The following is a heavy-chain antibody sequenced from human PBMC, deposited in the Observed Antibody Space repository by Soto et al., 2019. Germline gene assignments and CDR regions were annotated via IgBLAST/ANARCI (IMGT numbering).Heavy chain of an antibody. CDR1: GGSISSGDYS. D-gene: IGHD3-9*01. J-gene: IGHJ5*02. CDR3: ARGMTGYSNWFDP. V-gene: IGHV4-30-2*01. CDR2: IYHSGST. Sequence: QLQLQESGSGLVKPSQTLSLTCAVSGGSISSGDYSWSWIRQPPGKGRELIGYIYHSGSTYYNPSLMSRFTLSVDRSKNQVSLKLTSVTAADTAVYYCARGMTGYSNWFDPWGQGTLVTVSS.